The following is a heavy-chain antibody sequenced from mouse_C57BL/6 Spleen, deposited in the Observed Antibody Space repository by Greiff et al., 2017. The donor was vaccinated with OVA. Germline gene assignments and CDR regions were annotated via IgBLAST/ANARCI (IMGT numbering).Heavy chain of an antibody. J-gene: IGHJ2*01. D-gene: IGHD1-1*01. V-gene: IGHV1-26*01. CDR2: INPNNGGT. CDR3: ARRGYYGSSYDCDY. Sequence: VQLQQSGPELVKPGASVKISCKASGYTFTDYYMNWVKQSHGKSLEWIGDINPNNGGTSYNQKFKGKATLTVDKSSSTAYMELRSLTSEDSAVYYCARRGYYGSSYDCDYWGQGTTLTVSS. CDR1: GYTFTDYY.